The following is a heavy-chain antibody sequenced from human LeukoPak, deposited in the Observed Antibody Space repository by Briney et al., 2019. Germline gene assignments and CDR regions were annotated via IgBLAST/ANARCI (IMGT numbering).Heavy chain of an antibody. CDR2: MYFSGST. CDR1: GGSVSSSFYY. J-gene: IGHJ4*02. D-gene: IGHD2-15*01. Sequence: SETLSLTCTVSGGSVSSSFYYWGWIRQPPGKGLEWIGSMYFSGSTHYNPSLKSRVTISVDTSKNQFSLKLTSVTAADTAVYYCANAAIYSVDYWGQGTLVTVSS. V-gene: IGHV4-39*01. CDR3: ANAAIYSVDY.